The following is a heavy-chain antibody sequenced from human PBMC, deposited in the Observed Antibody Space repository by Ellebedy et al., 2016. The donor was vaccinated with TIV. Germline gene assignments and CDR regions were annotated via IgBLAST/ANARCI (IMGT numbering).Heavy chain of an antibody. CDR1: GDSLSPYY. Sequence: MPSETLSLTCTVSGDSLSPYYWRWIRQPPGKGLEWIGYIYYSGYNSGCTNYNPSLRSRATLSVDTSKNQFSLRLGSVTAADTAVYYCARRQYYFDSWGQGTLVTVSS. CDR2: IYYSGYNSGCT. V-gene: IGHV4-59*08. CDR3: ARRQYYFDS. J-gene: IGHJ4*02.